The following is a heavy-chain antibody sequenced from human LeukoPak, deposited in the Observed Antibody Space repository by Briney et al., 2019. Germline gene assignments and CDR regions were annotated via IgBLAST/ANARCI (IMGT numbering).Heavy chain of an antibody. D-gene: IGHD1-26*01. J-gene: IGHJ3*02. V-gene: IGHV3-53*04. Sequence: PGGSLRLSCAASGFNFSTFSMNWVRQAPGKGLEWVSVIYSGGSTYYADSVKGRFTISRHNSKNTLYLQMNSLRAEDTAVYYCAREEWELLGAFDIWGQGTMVTVSS. CDR1: GFNFSTFS. CDR3: AREEWELLGAFDI. CDR2: IYSGGST.